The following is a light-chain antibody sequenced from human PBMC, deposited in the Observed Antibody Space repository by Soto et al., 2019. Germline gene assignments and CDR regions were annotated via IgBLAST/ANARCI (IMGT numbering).Light chain of an antibody. CDR3: QQYKKWPRT. V-gene: IGKV3-15*01. Sequence: MGFTQSPCTLSLSPGERATLSCRASQSVSSNFAWYQQKPGQAPRLLIYDASTRATGIPARFSGSGSGTEFTLTISSLQSEDFAVYYCQQYKKWPRTFGQGTKVDIK. CDR1: QSVSSN. J-gene: IGKJ1*01. CDR2: DAS.